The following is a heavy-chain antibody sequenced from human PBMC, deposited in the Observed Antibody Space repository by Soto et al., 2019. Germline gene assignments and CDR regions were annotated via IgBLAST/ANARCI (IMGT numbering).Heavy chain of an antibody. CDR1: GFNFSNHW. Sequence: PGGSLRLSCAVSGFNFSNHWMHWVRQRPAEGLVWVSRITSDGKSKAYAESVKGRFAISRDNAKNTLYLQMNGLTAEDTAVCYCARESGDWPLNWFDPWGQGTLVTV. D-gene: IGHD2-21*02. J-gene: IGHJ5*02. CDR3: ARESGDWPLNWFDP. V-gene: IGHV3-74*01. CDR2: ITSDGKSK.